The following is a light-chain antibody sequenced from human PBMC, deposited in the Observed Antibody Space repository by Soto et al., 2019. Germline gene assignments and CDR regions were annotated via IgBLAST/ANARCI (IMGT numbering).Light chain of an antibody. V-gene: IGKV3D-15*01. CDR1: QSVNRN. Sequence: EMVMTQSPATLSVSPGERASLSCRASQSVNRNYLAWYQQKPGQAPRLLIYGISSRATGIPDRFSGSGSGTEFTLTITSLQPEDFAICYCQQYSSWPITFGQGTRLEIK. J-gene: IGKJ5*01. CDR2: GIS. CDR3: QQYSSWPIT.